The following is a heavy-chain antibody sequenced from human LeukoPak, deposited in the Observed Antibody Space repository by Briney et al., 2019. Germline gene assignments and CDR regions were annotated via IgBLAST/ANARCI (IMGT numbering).Heavy chain of an antibody. CDR1: GYTFTSYG. D-gene: IGHD4-23*01. CDR2: ISAYNGNT. J-gene: IGHJ4*02. CDR3: ARHSTVVNKGELDY. V-gene: IGHV1-18*01. Sequence: GASVKVSCKASGYTFTSYGISWVRQAPGQGLEWMGWISAYNGNTNYAQKLQGRVTMTTDTSTSTAYMELRSLRSDDTAVYYCARHSTVVNKGELDYWGQGTLVTVSS.